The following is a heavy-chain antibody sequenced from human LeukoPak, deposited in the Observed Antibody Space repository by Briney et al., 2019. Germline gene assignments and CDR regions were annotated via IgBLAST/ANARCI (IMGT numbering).Heavy chain of an antibody. V-gene: IGHV3-23*01. D-gene: IGHD3-22*01. CDR1: GYTFTTYG. J-gene: IGHJ4*02. CDR2: LDNNGDNT. Sequence: PGGSLRLSCVGSGYTFTTYGMSWVRQAPGKGLEWVSGLDNNGDNTYYADSVKGRFTISRGNSKNTLYLQMNSLRGEDTPVYYCATSVQNYYDSSGYYYTWGQGTLVSVSS. CDR3: ATSVQNYYDSSGYYYT.